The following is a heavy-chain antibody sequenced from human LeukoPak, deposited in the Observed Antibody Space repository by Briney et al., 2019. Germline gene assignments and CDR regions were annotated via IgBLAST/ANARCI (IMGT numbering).Heavy chain of an antibody. J-gene: IGHJ6*02. CDR3: AKDLPRVAARQYYYYGMDV. CDR1: GFTFSSYG. D-gene: IGHD6-6*01. V-gene: IGHV3-30*18. Sequence: PLGGSLRLSCAASGFTFSSYGMHWVRQAPGKGLEWVAVISYDGSNKYYADSVKGRFTISRDNSKNTLYLQMNSLRAEDTAVYYCAKDLPRVAARQYYYYGMDVWGQGTTVTVSS. CDR2: ISYDGSNK.